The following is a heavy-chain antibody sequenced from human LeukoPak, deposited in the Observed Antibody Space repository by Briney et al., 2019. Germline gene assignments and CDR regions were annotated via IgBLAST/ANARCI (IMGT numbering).Heavy chain of an antibody. CDR1: GGSISRYY. Sequence: PSETLSLTCTVSGGSISRYYWSWIRQPAGKGLEWIGRIYTSGSTNYNPSLKSRVTISVDTSKNQFSLKLSSVTAADTAVYYCARDRILTWYYYMDVWGKGTTVTVSS. J-gene: IGHJ6*03. V-gene: IGHV4-4*07. D-gene: IGHD2-15*01. CDR2: IYTSGST. CDR3: ARDRILTWYYYMDV.